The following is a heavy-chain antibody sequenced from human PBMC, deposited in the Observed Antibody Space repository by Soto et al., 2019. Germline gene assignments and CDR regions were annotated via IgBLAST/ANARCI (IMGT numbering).Heavy chain of an antibody. J-gene: IGHJ6*02. V-gene: IGHV3-33*01. D-gene: IGHD6-13*01. CDR3: ARGSRGVSIGYYGMDV. Sequence: GESLRLSCAASGFTFSSYGMHWVRQAPGKGLEWVAVIWYDGSNKYYADSVKGRFTISRDNSKNTLYLQMNSLRAEDTAVYYCARGSRGVSIGYYGMDVWGQGTTVTVSS. CDR1: GFTFSSYG. CDR2: IWYDGSNK.